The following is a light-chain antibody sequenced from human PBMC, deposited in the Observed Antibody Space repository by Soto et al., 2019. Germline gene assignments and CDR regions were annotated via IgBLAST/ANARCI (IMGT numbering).Light chain of an antibody. Sequence: EIVLTQSPDALSLFPGERATLSCRASQTVGRNYVAWFQQKPSQAPRLLTYDASTRATGIPDKFGGSGSGTDFTLTINRLEPEDFAVYYCQQYVNSPITFGHGTRLEIK. CDR2: DAS. CDR1: QTVGRNY. J-gene: IGKJ5*01. V-gene: IGKV3-20*01. CDR3: QQYVNSPIT.